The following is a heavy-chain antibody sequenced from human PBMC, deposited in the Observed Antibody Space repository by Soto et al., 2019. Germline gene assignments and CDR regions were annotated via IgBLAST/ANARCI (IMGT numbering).Heavy chain of an antibody. CDR2: IYHSGST. J-gene: IGHJ6*02. CDR3: ARDKGGYSYYYYYGMDV. V-gene: IGHV4-4*02. Sequence: SETLALTCAVSGGSISSSNWWSRVRQPPGKGLEWIGEIYHSGSTNYNPSLKSRVTISVDKSKNQFSLKLSSVTAADTAVYYCARDKGGYSYYYYYGMDVWGQGTTVTVSS. D-gene: IGHD5-18*01. CDR1: GGSISSSNW.